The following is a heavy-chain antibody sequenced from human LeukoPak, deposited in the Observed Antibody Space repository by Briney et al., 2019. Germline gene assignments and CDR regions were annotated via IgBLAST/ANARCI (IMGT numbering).Heavy chain of an antibody. J-gene: IGHJ4*02. V-gene: IGHV1-24*01. CDR2: FDPEDGET. CDR1: GYTLTELS. CDR3: AIRTPRWWLRFTDY. D-gene: IGHD5-12*01. Sequence: ASVKVSCKVSGYTLTELSMHWVRQAPGKGLEWMGGFDPEDGETIYAQKFQGRVTMTEDTSTDTAYMELSSLRSEDTAVYYCAIRTPRWWLRFTDYWGQGTLVTVSS.